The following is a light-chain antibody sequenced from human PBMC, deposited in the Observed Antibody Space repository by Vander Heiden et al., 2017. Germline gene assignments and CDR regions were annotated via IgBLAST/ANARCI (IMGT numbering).Light chain of an antibody. CDR1: QSVSSW. Sequence: DIQMTQSPSTLSASVGDRVTITYRASQSVSSWLAWYQQKPGEAPRLLIYKASNLGSGVPSRFSGSGSGTEFTLTISSLQPDDSATYSCQHYNTYSYTFGQGTKLEIK. J-gene: IGKJ2*01. CDR3: QHYNTYSYT. CDR2: KAS. V-gene: IGKV1-5*03.